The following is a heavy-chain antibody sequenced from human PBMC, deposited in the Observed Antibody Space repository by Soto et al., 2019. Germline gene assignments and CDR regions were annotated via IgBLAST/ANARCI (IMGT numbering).Heavy chain of an antibody. CDR2: IYYSGGT. V-gene: IGHV4-31*03. Sequence: QVQLQESGPGLVRPSQTLSLSCTVSGGSISNSANHWSWIRQHPGEGLAWIGYIYYSGGTYYSPSLKGRVTMSIDASKNQFSLKLSSVTAADTAVYYCAKGVRGVPNWVDPWGQGTLVTVSS. J-gene: IGHJ5*02. CDR3: AKGVRGVPNWVDP. D-gene: IGHD3-10*01. CDR1: GGSISNSANH.